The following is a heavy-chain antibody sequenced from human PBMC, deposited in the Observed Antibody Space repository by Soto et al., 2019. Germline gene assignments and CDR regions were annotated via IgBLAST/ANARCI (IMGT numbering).Heavy chain of an antibody. D-gene: IGHD3-10*01. J-gene: IGHJ4*02. Sequence: SGPTLGNPMQTLTLTCKFSGFSLDSTAVGVGWLRQPPGKALECLALIYWDGDKRYNPSLTNRVIITKDTSKNQVVLTMTDMAPADTGTYFCAHLILGGTFVRGVTLAYRGQGALVTVSS. CDR2: IYWDGDK. V-gene: IGHV2-5*02. CDR1: GFSLDSTAVG. CDR3: AHLILGGTFVRGVTLAY.